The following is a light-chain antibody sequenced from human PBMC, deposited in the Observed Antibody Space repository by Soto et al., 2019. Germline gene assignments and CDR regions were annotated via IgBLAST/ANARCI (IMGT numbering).Light chain of an antibody. CDR1: SSDVV. J-gene: IGLJ3*02. Sequence: QSALTQPLSVSWSPGQSGTISSTGTSSDVVSWYQQHPGKAPKVIIYYVSQRPSGVPDRFSGSKSGNTASLTISGLQAEDEADYYCCSSAGGFTWVFGGGTKLTVL. CDR2: YVS. CDR3: CSSAGGFTWV. V-gene: IGLV2-11*01.